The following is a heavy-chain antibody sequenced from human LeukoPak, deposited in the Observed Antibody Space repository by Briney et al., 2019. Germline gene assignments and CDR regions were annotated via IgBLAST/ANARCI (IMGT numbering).Heavy chain of an antibody. V-gene: IGHV1-18*01. CDR1: GYTFTNYG. J-gene: IGHJ6*03. D-gene: IGHD2-2*01. Sequence: ASVKVSCKASGYTFTNYGISWVRQAPGQGLEWMGWISAYNGNTNYAQKLQGRVTVTTDTSTSTAYMELRSLRSDDTAVYYCARGADCSSTSCYYYYYYYMDVWGKGTTVTVSS. CDR3: ARGADCSSTSCYYYYYYYMDV. CDR2: ISAYNGNT.